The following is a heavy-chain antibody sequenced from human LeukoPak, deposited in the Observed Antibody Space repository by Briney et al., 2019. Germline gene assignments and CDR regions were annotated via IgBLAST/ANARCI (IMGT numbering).Heavy chain of an antibody. V-gene: IGHV3-23*01. Sequence: GGSLRLSCAASGFTFSTYGMTWVRQAPGKGLEWVSAISGSGGSTYYADSVKGRFTIPRDNSKNTLYLQMNSLRAEDTALYYCAKTGGIAAAHWGQGTLVTVSS. CDR1: GFTFSTYG. J-gene: IGHJ4*02. CDR3: AKTGGIAAAH. CDR2: ISGSGGST. D-gene: IGHD6-13*01.